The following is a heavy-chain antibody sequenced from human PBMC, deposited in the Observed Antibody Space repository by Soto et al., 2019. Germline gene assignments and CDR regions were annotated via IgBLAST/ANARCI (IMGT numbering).Heavy chain of an antibody. J-gene: IGHJ5*02. D-gene: IGHD3-9*01. CDR1: GYTFTGYY. CDR2: INPNSGGT. CDR3: ARPSRYGENWFDP. V-gene: IGHV1-2*02. Sequence: ASVKVSCKASGYTFTGYYMHWVRQAPGQGLEWMGWINPNSGGTNYAQKFQGRVTMTRDTSISTAYMELSRLRSDDTAVHYCARPSRYGENWFDPWGQGTLVTVSS.